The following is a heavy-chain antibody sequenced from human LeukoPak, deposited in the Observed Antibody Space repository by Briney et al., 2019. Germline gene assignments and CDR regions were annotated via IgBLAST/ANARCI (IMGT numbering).Heavy chain of an antibody. J-gene: IGHJ4*02. CDR3: ARDPNYYDSSGYYPFDY. CDR1: GFTFDDYA. Sequence: GGSLRLSCAASGFTFDDYAMHWVRQAPGKGLEWVSGISWNSGSIGYADSVKGRFTISRDNSKNTLYLQMNSLRAEDTAVYYCARDPNYYDSSGYYPFDYWGQGTLVTVSS. D-gene: IGHD3-22*01. CDR2: ISWNSGSI. V-gene: IGHV3-9*01.